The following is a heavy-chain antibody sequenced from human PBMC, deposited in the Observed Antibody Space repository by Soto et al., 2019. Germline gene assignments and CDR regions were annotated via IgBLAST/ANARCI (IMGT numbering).Heavy chain of an antibody. CDR1: GGFMSRSSYY. CDR2: IYYSRST. Sequence: ASENRCRNGNGSGGFMSRSSYYGGWIRHPPGKGLVWIGSIYYSRSTYYTPSLKSRVTISVDTSKNQFSLKLGSVTAADTAVYFCADSGYYHNSGMDVWSQGTTVTVSS. D-gene: IGHD3-22*01. CDR3: ADSGYYHNSGMDV. J-gene: IGHJ6*02. V-gene: IGHV4-39*01.